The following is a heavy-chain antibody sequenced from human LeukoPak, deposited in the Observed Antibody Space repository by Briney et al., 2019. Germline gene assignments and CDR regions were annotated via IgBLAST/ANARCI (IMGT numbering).Heavy chain of an antibody. Sequence: GGSLRLSCAASGFTFSDYYMSWIRQAPGKGLEWVSYISSSGSTIYYADSVKGRFTISRDNAKNSLYLQMNSLRAEDTAVYYCARDGNGIAVAALTYYYYGMDVWGQGTTVTVSS. CDR3: ARDGNGIAVAALTYYYYGMDV. D-gene: IGHD6-19*01. CDR1: GFTFSDYY. V-gene: IGHV3-11*01. J-gene: IGHJ6*02. CDR2: ISSSGSTI.